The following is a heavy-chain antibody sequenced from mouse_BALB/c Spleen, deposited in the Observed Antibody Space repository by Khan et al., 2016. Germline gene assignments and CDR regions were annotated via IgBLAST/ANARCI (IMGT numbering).Heavy chain of an antibody. V-gene: IGHV3-6*02. D-gene: IGHD1-1*01. CDR3: ARWDFGSRRYYFDY. CDR2: ISYDGSN. CDR1: GYSITSGYY. J-gene: IGHJ2*01. Sequence: EVQLQESGPGLVKPSQSLSLTCSVTGYSITSGYYWNWIRQFPGNKLEWMGYISYDGSNNYNPSLKNRFSITRDTSRNPFFLKLNSVTTEDTATYYCARWDFGSRRYYFDYWGQGTTLTVSS.